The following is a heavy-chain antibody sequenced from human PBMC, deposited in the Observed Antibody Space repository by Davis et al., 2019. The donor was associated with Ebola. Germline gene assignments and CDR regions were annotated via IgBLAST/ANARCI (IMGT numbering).Heavy chain of an antibody. J-gene: IGHJ4*02. CDR2: IYHSGST. Sequence: SETLSLTCTVSDYSISSGYYWGWIRQPPGKGLGWIGTIYHSGSTYYNPSLESRVTISLDTSKNQFSLKLSSVTAADTAVYYCARGVYWGQGTLVTVSS. CDR3: ARGVY. CDR1: DYSISSGYY. V-gene: IGHV4-38-2*02.